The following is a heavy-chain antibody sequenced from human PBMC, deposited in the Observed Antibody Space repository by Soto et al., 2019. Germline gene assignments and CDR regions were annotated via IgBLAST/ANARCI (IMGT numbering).Heavy chain of an antibody. CDR1: GLTFNRYW. D-gene: IGHD2-15*01. CDR3: AREFCSGGNCYTYYFDP. Sequence: LRLSCAASGLTFNRYWMHWVRHAPGKGLVWVSHINTDGSNTNYADSAKGRFTISRDNAKSTLFLQMNSLRDEDTAVYYCAREFCSGGNCYTYYFDPWGQGIPVTVSS. V-gene: IGHV3-74*01. CDR2: INTDGSNT. J-gene: IGHJ5*02.